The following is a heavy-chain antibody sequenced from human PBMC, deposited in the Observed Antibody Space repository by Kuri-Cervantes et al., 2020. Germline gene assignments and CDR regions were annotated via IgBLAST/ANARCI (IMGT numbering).Heavy chain of an antibody. Sequence: ASVKVSCKASGYTFTSYDINWVRQATGQGLEWMGWMNPNSGNTGYAQKFQGRVTMTRNTSISTAYMELSSLRSEDTAVYYCARGVVPAAISTYYYYYGMEVWGQGTTVTVSS. J-gene: IGHJ6*02. D-gene: IGHD2-2*01. CDR2: MNPNSGNT. CDR1: GYTFTSYD. CDR3: ARGVVPAAISTYYYYYGMEV. V-gene: IGHV1-8*01.